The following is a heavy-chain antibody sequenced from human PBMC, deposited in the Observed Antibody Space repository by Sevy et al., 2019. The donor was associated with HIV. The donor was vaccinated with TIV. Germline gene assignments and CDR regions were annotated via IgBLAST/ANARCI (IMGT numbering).Heavy chain of an antibody. CDR3: TRSSFDILAGYYGSDAGDGMDV. CDR2: IRHKPYGGTK. Sequence: GGSLRLSCTASGFIFGDFAMSWVRQAPGKGLEWVGFIRHKPYGGTKEYAASVKGRFTISREDSKSIDYLQMNSLKTVDTAVYYCTRSSFDILAGYYGSDAGDGMDVWGQGTTVTVSS. CDR1: GFIFGDFA. V-gene: IGHV3-49*04. D-gene: IGHD3-9*01. J-gene: IGHJ6*02.